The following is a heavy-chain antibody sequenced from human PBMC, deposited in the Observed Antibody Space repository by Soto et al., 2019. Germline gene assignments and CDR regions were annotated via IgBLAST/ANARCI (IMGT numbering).Heavy chain of an antibody. Sequence: ASVKVSCKASGGTFSSYAISWVRQAPGQGLEWMGGIIPIFGTANYAQKFQGRVTITADESTSTAYMELSSLRSEDTAVYYCARSMVRVWYFDYWGQGTLVTVSS. J-gene: IGHJ4*02. D-gene: IGHD3-10*01. CDR3: ARSMVRVWYFDY. V-gene: IGHV1-69*13. CDR2: IIPIFGTA. CDR1: GGTFSSYA.